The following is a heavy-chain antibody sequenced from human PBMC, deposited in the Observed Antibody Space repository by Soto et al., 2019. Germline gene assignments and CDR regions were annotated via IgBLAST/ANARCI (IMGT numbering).Heavy chain of an antibody. CDR3: AREVAGTSNWFDP. D-gene: IGHD6-19*01. V-gene: IGHV4-31*03. Sequence: QVQLQESGPGLVKPSQTLSLTCTVSGGSISSGGYYWSWIRQHPGKGLEWIGYIYYSGSTYYNPSLKSRVTIPVDTSKNQFPLKLSSVTAADTAVYYCAREVAGTSNWFDPWGQGTLVTVSS. J-gene: IGHJ5*02. CDR1: GGSISSGGYY. CDR2: IYYSGST.